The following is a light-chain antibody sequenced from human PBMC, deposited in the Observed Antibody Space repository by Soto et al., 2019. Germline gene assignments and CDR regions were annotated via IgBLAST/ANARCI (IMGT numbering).Light chain of an antibody. Sequence: QMTQSPSSLYAYVGDRGTITCRASQGIRNDLGWYQQTKGKAPRLLIYAASSIQSGVPARFRGSGSGTDFTLTISRLQPEDFETYYCLQDYNYPWTFGQGTKVDIK. CDR3: LQDYNYPWT. J-gene: IGKJ1*01. CDR1: QGIRND. V-gene: IGKV1-6*01. CDR2: AAS.